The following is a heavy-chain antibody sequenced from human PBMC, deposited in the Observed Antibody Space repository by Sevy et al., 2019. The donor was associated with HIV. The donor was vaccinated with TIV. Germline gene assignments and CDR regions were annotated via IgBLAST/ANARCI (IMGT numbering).Heavy chain of an antibody. CDR3: TTEYYYDSSGYYGFDY. V-gene: IGHV3-15*01. CDR1: GFTFSNAW. CDR2: IKSKTDGGTT. J-gene: IGHJ4*02. Sequence: GGSLRLYCAASGFTFSNAWMSWVRQAPGKGLEWVGRIKSKTDGGTTDYAAPVKGRFTISRDDSKNTLYLQMNSLKTEDTAVYYCTTEYYYDSSGYYGFDYWGQETLVTVSS. D-gene: IGHD3-22*01.